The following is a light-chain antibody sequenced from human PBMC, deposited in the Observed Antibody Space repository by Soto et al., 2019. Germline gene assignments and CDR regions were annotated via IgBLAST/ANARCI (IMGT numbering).Light chain of an antibody. CDR3: QQYYSTPLT. V-gene: IGKV3-15*01. CDR2: GAS. CDR1: HSVGSN. J-gene: IGKJ4*01. Sequence: VLTQSPTTLSVSPGERATLSCRASHSVGSNLAWYQQNPGQAPRLLIYGASTRATGVPARFSGSGSATQFTLTISSLQSEDVAVYYCQQYYSTPLTFGGGTKVEIK.